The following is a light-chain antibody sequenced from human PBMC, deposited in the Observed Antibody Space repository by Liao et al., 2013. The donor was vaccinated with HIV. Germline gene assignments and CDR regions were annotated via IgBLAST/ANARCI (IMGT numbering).Light chain of an antibody. CDR3: QAWHNGGV. Sequence: SYELTQPPSVSVSPGQTARITCSGDALPKQYAYWYQQKPGQAPVLVIYKDSERPSGIPERFSGSSSGTTVTLTISGVQAEDEADYYCQAWHNGGVFGGGTKLTVL. V-gene: IGLV3-25*03. CDR2: KDS. J-gene: IGLJ3*02. CDR1: ALPKQY.